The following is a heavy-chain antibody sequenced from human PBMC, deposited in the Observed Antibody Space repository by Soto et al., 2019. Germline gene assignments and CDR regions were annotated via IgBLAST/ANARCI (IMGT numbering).Heavy chain of an antibody. V-gene: IGHV3-30-3*01. J-gene: IGHJ6*02. Sequence: GGSLRLSCAASGFTFSSYAMHWVRQAPGKGLEWVAVISYDGSNKYYADSVKGRFTISRDNSKNTLYLQMNSLRAEDTAVYYCERDDGSGSFYYYYGMDAWGQGTTVTV. CDR3: ERDDGSGSFYYYYGMDA. D-gene: IGHD3-10*01. CDR2: ISYDGSNK. CDR1: GFTFSSYA.